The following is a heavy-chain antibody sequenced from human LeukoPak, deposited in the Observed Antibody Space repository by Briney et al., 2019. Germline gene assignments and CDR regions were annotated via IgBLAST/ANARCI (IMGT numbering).Heavy chain of an antibody. D-gene: IGHD6-13*01. CDR1: GYSISSGYY. V-gene: IGHV4-38-2*02. Sequence: TSETLSLTCTVSGYSISSGYYWGWIRQPPGKGLEWIGSIYHSGSTYYNPSLKSRVTISVDTSKNQFSLKLSSVTAADTAVYYCARGRLAAAVMRAFDIWGQGTMVTVSS. CDR3: ARGRLAAAVMRAFDI. J-gene: IGHJ3*02. CDR2: IYHSGST.